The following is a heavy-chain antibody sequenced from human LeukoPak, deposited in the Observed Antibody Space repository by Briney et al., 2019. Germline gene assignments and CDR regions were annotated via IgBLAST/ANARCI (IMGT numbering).Heavy chain of an antibody. CDR1: GGTFSSYA. D-gene: IGHD6-19*01. V-gene: IGHV1-69*04. Sequence: ASVKVSCKASGGTFSSYAISWVRQAPGQGLEWMGRIIPILGIANYAQKFQGRVTITADKSTSTAYMELSSLRSEDTAVYYCARLPAVAEGYIDYWGQGTLVTVSS. CDR3: ARLPAVAEGYIDY. J-gene: IGHJ4*02. CDR2: IIPILGIA.